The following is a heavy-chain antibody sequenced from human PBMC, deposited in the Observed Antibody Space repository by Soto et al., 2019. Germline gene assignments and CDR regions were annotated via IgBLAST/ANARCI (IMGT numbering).Heavy chain of an antibody. D-gene: IGHD1-1*01. Sequence: SETLSLTCTVSGGSISSGGSHWSWLRQLPGKGLEWIGYISDSGTAYYNPSLNGRVTISLDTSKNQLSLNLDSVTAADTAVYYCARGRDAYKSGYWGQGTLVTV. CDR1: GGSISSGGSH. V-gene: IGHV4-31*03. CDR2: ISDSGTA. CDR3: ARGRDAYKSGY. J-gene: IGHJ4*02.